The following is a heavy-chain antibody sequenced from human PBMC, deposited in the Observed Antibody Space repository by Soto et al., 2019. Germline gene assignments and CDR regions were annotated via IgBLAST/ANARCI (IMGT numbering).Heavy chain of an antibody. V-gene: IGHV5-51*01. D-gene: IGHD4-4*01. J-gene: IGHJ6*02. Sequence: GESLKISCKGSGYSFSSYLIGWVRQMPGKGLEWMGIIYPADSDTRYSPSFQGQVTISVDKSIDTAFLPWRSLKPSDTAIYSCGRHHGASVITFYGMEVWGQGTTVTV. CDR1: GYSFSSYL. CDR2: IYPADSDT. CDR3: GRHHGASVITFYGMEV.